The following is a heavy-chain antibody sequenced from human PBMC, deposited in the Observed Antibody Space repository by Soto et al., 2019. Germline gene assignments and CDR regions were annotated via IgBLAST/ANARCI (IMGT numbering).Heavy chain of an antibody. Sequence: ASVTVSCKPSGYTFTNFGLSWVRQAPGQGLEWMGWISGYNGNTNYAQKFQGRVTMTTDTSTSAAYMELRSLTSDDTAVYYCARDKGYGFGWSSSSGMDVWGQGTTVTVSS. J-gene: IGHJ6*02. CDR2: ISGYNGNT. D-gene: IGHD5-18*01. CDR1: GYTFTNFG. V-gene: IGHV1-18*01. CDR3: ARDKGYGFGWSSSSGMDV.